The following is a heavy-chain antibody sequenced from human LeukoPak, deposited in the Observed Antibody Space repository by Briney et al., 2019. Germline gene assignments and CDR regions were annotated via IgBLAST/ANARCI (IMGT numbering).Heavy chain of an antibody. CDR3: AREEVGVPADY. D-gene: IGHD2-2*01. V-gene: IGHV1-69*04. CDR1: GGTFSSYA. J-gene: IGHJ4*02. CDR2: IIPILGIA. Sequence: SVKVSCKASGGTFSSYAISWVRQAPGQGLEWMGRIIPILGIANYAQKFQGRVTITADKSTSTAYMELSSLRSEDTAVYYCAREEVGVPADYRGQGTLVTVSS.